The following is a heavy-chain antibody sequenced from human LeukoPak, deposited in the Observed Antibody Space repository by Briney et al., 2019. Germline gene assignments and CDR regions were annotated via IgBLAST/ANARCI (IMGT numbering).Heavy chain of an antibody. CDR2: INPSGGST. V-gene: IGHV1-46*01. D-gene: IGHD3-10*01. CDR1: GGTFSSYA. J-gene: IGHJ6*01. Sequence: GASVKVSCKASGGTFSSYAISWVRQAPGQGLEWMGIINPSGGSTSYAQKFQGRVTMTRDTSTSTVYMELSSLRSEDTAVYYCARDKGRVGFGELFGSYGMDVWGQETTVTVSS. CDR3: ARDKGRVGFGELFGSYGMDV.